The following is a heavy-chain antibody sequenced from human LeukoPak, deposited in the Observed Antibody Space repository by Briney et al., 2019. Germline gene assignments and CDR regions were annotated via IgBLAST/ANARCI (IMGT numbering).Heavy chain of an antibody. CDR3: ARLLYGSGSYYDY. J-gene: IGHJ4*02. CDR1: GDSINTYY. V-gene: IGHV4-59*01. Sequence: SETLSLTCTVSGDSINTYYWSWIRQPPGKGLEWIGYIYYSGSTNYNPSLKSRVTISVDTSKNQFSLKLSSVTAADTAVYYCARLLYGSGSYYDYWGRGTLVTVSS. CDR2: IYYSGST. D-gene: IGHD3-10*01.